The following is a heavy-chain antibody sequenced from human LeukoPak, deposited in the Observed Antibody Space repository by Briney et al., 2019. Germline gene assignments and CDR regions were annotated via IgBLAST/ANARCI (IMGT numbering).Heavy chain of an antibody. CDR1: GGSISSGGYS. CDR2: IYHSGST. D-gene: IGHD3-16*01. V-gene: IGHV4-30-2*01. J-gene: IGHJ6*02. Sequence: PSETLSLTCAVSGGSISSGGYSWSWIRQPPGQGLEWIGYIYHSGSTYYNPSLKSRVTISVDTSKNQFSLKLSSVTAADTAVYYCARVDEGGYYYYGMDVWGQGTTVTVSS. CDR3: ARVDEGGYYYYGMDV.